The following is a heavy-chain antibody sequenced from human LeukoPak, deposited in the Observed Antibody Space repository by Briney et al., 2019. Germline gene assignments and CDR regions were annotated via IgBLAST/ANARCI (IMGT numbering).Heavy chain of an antibody. J-gene: IGHJ5*02. D-gene: IGHD3-9*01. Sequence: ASVKVSCKASGYTFTSYGISWVRQAPGQELEWMGRISAYNGNTNYAQKLQGRVTMTRNTSISTAYMELSSLRSEDTAVYYCARLGSSGAYYDILTGYVNWFDPWGQGTLVTVSS. CDR2: ISAYNGNT. V-gene: IGHV1-18*01. CDR3: ARLGSSGAYYDILTGYVNWFDP. CDR1: GYTFTSYG.